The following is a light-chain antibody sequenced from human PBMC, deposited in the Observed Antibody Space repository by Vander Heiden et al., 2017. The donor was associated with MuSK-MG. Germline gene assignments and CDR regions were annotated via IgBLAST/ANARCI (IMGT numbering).Light chain of an antibody. CDR3: QSYDTSLSGPYVV. J-gene: IGLJ2*01. V-gene: IGLV1-40*01. CDR2: DNG. Sequence: QSVLTQPPSVSGAPGQRVIISCTGSSSNIGAGYDVHWYQQLPGPAPKLLIFDNGKRPSGVPDRFSGSKSGTSASLDITGLQAEDEADYYCQSYDTSLSGPYVVFGGGTKLTVL. CDR1: SSNIGAGYD.